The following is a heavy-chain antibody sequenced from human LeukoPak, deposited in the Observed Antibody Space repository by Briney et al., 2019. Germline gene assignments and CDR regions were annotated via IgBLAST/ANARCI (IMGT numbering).Heavy chain of an antibody. V-gene: IGHV3-21*01. CDR3: ARDGHSSSSMGFDY. CDR2: ISSSSSYI. Sequence: GGFLRLSCAASGLTFSSYSMNWVRQAPGKGLEWVSSISSSSSYIYYADSVKGRFTISRDNAKNSLYLQMNSLRAEDTAVYYCARDGHSSSSMGFDYWGQGTLVTVSS. CDR1: GLTFSSYS. J-gene: IGHJ4*02. D-gene: IGHD6-6*01.